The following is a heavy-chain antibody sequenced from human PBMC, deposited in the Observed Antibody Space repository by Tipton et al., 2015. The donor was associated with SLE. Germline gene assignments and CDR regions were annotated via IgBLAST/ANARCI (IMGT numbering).Heavy chain of an antibody. D-gene: IGHD5-18*01. V-gene: IGHV4-59*12. CDR2: IYYSGST. J-gene: IGHJ4*02. Sequence: LRLSCTVSGGSISPYYWSWIRQPPGKGLEWIGYIYYSGSTNYNPSLKSRVTISVDPSKNQFSLKLSSVTAADTAVYYCARVQLCFDYWGQGTLVTVSS. CDR1: GGSISPYY. CDR3: ARVQLCFDY.